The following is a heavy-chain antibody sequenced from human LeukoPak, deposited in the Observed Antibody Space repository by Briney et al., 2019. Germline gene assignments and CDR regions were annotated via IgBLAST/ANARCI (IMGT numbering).Heavy chain of an antibody. CDR1: GFTVSRNY. J-gene: IGHJ6*03. V-gene: IGHV3-66*01. CDR2: LYSSGNT. CDR3: AKVPKSMVRGVSYYYMDV. D-gene: IGHD3-10*01. Sequence: GGSLRLSCAASGFTVSRNYMNWVRQAPGKGLEWVSVLYSSGNTYYADSVKGRFTISRDNSKSTVYLQMNSLRAEDTAVYYCAKVPKSMVRGVSYYYMDVWGKGTTVTISS.